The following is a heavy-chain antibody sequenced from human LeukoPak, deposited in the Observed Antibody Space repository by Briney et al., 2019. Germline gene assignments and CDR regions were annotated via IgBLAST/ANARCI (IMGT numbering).Heavy chain of an antibody. CDR3: AREAGVAGEESRGMDV. J-gene: IGHJ6*02. CDR1: GYTFTGYY. D-gene: IGHD6-19*01. CDR2: INPNSGGT. V-gene: IGHV1-2*02. Sequence: GASVKVSCKASGYTFTGYYMHWVRQAPGQGLEWMGWINPNSGGTNYAQKFQGRVTMTRDTSISTAYMELSRLRSDDTAVYYCAREAGVAGEESRGMDVWGQGTTVTVSS.